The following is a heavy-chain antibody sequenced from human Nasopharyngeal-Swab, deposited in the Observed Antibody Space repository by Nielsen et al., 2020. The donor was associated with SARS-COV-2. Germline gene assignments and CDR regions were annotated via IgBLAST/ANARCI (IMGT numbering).Heavy chain of an antibody. CDR3: ARGRGSSTSMIGY. CDR1: GFTFRDYA. D-gene: IGHD2/OR15-2a*01. Sequence: GESLKISCAASGFTFRDYAMTWVRQAPGKGLEWVSALSGSGDSTFYADSVEGRVTMYTDDYKTTLYLQLRGLRVEDTAVYYCARGRGSSTSMIGYWGQGTLVTVSS. CDR2: LSGSGDST. V-gene: IGHV3-23*01. J-gene: IGHJ4*02.